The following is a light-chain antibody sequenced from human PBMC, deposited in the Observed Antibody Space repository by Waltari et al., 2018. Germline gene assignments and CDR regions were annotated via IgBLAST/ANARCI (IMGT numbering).Light chain of an antibody. Sequence: DIQMTQSPSSLSATVGDRVTITCQASHDISNYLNLYQQKPGKAPKLLIYDASNLETGVPSRFSGSGSGTDFSFTISSLQPEDIATYYCQQFDNLVYTFGQGTKLEIK. CDR2: DAS. CDR3: QQFDNLVYT. CDR1: HDISNY. J-gene: IGKJ2*01. V-gene: IGKV1-33*01.